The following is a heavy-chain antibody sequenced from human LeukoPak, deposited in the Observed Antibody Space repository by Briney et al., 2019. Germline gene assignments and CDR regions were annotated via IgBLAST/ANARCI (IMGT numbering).Heavy chain of an antibody. CDR3: AGGRGYIYGSDY. V-gene: IGHV3-64*01. CDR2: ISADEGST. CDR1: GFTFSSYS. J-gene: IGHJ4*02. D-gene: IGHD5-18*01. Sequence: PGGSLRLSCAASGFTFSSYSMNWVRQAPGKGLEYVSHISADEGSTYYAISVKGRFTISRDNSKNTLYLQMGSLRAEDMAVYYCAGGRGYIYGSDYWGQGTLVTVSS.